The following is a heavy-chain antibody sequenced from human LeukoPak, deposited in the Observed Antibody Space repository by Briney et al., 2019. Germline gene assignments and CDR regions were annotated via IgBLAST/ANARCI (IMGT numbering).Heavy chain of an antibody. CDR3: ARENYYDSSVFDY. J-gene: IGHJ4*02. CDR2: INPNSGGT. Sequence: ASVKVSCKASRYTFTGYYMHWVRQAPGQGLEWMGWINPNSGGTNYAQKFQGRVTMTRDTSISTAYMELSRLRSDDTAVYYCARENYYDSSVFDYWGQGTLVTVSS. V-gene: IGHV1-2*02. D-gene: IGHD3-22*01. CDR1: RYTFTGYY.